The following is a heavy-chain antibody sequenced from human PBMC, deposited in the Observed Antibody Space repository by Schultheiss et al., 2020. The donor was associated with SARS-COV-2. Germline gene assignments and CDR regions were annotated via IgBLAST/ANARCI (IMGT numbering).Heavy chain of an antibody. CDR1: GFTFSSYE. J-gene: IGHJ4*02. CDR2: ISGSGSYI. Sequence: GGSLRLSCAASGFTFSSYEMNWVRQAPGKGLEWVSSISGSGSYIFYSDSVKGRFTISRDNARNSLYLQMNSLRAEDTAVYYCAREIASFDYWGQGTLVTVSS. V-gene: IGHV3-21*01. D-gene: IGHD2/OR15-2a*01. CDR3: AREIASFDY.